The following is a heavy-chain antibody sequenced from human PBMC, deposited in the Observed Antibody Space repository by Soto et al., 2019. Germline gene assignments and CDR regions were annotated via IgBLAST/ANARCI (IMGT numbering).Heavy chain of an antibody. CDR3: ARAAPESIDF. CDR2: IIPIFGTA. V-gene: IGHV1-69*13. J-gene: IGHJ4*02. Sequence: STMNVSVEASGGTFSSYGISWVRQAPGQGLEWMGGIIPIFGTANYAQKFQGRVTITADESTSTAYMELSSLRSEDTAVYYCARAAPESIDFRGQGTLGTV. CDR1: GGTFSSYG.